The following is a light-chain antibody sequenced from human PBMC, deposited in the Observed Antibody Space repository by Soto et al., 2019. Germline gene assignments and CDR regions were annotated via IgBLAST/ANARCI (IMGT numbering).Light chain of an antibody. CDR3: TSYTTSSTLAV. CDR1: SSDVGAYDY. V-gene: IGLV2-14*03. Sequence: QSALTQPASVSGSPGQSITISCTGTSSDVGAYDYVSWYQQHPGKAPKLMIYDVRYRPSGVSNRFSGSKSGNTASLTISGLQTEDEGDYYCTSYTTSSTLAVFGGGTKVTVL. J-gene: IGLJ2*01. CDR2: DVR.